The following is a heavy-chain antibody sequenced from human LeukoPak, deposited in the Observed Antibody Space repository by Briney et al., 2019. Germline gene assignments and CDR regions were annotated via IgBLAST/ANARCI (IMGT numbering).Heavy chain of an antibody. J-gene: IGHJ6*03. CDR2: MNPNSGNT. D-gene: IGHD6-25*01. Sequence: GASVKVSCKASGYTFTSYDINWVRQATGQGLEWMGWMNPNSGNTGYAQKFQGRVTMTRNTSISTAYMELSSLRSEDTAVYYCARCPSDSSGWDYYYYYMDVWGKGTTVTVSS. CDR1: GYTFTSYD. CDR3: ARCPSDSSGWDYYYYYMDV. V-gene: IGHV1-8*01.